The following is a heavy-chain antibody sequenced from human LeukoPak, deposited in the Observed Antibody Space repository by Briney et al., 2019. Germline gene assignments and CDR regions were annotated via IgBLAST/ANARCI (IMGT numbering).Heavy chain of an antibody. CDR2: ISSSRGST. CDR3: AKGAGAEAFVI. V-gene: IGHV3-23*01. J-gene: IGHJ3*02. D-gene: IGHD6-19*01. CDR1: GFTFSTYA. Sequence: GGSLRLTCTASGFTFSTYAMSWVRQAPGKGLEWVSAISSSRGSTYYADSVKGRFTISRDDSKNTLHLQMNSLRAEDTAVYYCAKGAGAEAFVIWGQGTMVTVSS.